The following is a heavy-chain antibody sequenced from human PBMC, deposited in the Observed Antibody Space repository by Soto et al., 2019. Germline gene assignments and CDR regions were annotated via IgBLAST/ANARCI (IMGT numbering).Heavy chain of an antibody. V-gene: IGHV3-23*01. J-gene: IGHJ4*02. CDR1: GFTFSNYS. CDR2: ISGSGSST. D-gene: IGHD7-27*01. CDR3: ASSLLTPFDY. Sequence: PGGSLRLSCVASGFTFSNYSMSWVRQAPGKGLVWVSGISGSGSSTYYADSVKGRFTISRDNAKNTLYLQMNSLRAEDTAVYYCASSLLTPFDYWGQGTLVTVSS.